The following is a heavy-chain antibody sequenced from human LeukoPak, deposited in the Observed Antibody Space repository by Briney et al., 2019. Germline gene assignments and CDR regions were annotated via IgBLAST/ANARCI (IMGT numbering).Heavy chain of an antibody. CDR3: ARARRASSSWPQPLDY. J-gene: IGHJ4*02. V-gene: IGHV1-2*02. Sequence: GASVKVSCKASGYIFTAYYMHWVRQAPGQGLEWMGWINPNSGGTNYAQKFQGRVTMTRDTSISTAYMELSRLRSDDTAVYYCARARRASSSWPQPLDYWGQGTLVAVSS. D-gene: IGHD6-13*01. CDR1: GYIFTAYY. CDR2: INPNSGGT.